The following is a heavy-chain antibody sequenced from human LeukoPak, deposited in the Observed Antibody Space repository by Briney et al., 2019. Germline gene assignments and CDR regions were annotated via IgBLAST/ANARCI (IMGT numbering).Heavy chain of an antibody. CDR2: ISSSSSTI. CDR1: GFTFSSYS. V-gene: IGHV3-48*01. J-gene: IGHJ6*03. CDR3: ARVHYYYYYYMDV. Sequence: GGSLRLSCAASGFTFSSYSMNWVRQAPGKGLEWVSYISSSSSTIYYADSVKGRFTISRDNAKNSLYLQMNSLRAEDTAVYYCARVHYYYYYYMDVWGKGTTVTISS.